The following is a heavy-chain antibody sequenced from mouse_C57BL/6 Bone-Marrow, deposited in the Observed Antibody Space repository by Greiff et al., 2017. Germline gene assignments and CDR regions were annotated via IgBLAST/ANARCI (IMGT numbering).Heavy chain of an antibody. Sequence: VVESGGGLVQPGGSLSLSCAASGFTFTDYYMSWVRQPPGKALEWLGFIRNKANGYTTEYSASVKGRFTISRDNSQSILYLQMNALRAEDSATYYCARYDDYYFDYWGQGTTLTVSS. J-gene: IGHJ2*01. V-gene: IGHV7-3*01. D-gene: IGHD2-4*01. CDR1: GFTFTDYY. CDR3: ARYDDYYFDY. CDR2: IRNKANGYTT.